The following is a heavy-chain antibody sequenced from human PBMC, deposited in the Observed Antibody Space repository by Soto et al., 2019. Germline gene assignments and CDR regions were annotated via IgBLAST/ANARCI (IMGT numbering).Heavy chain of an antibody. CDR1: GGSLSQYY. V-gene: IGHV4-59*08. J-gene: IGHJ4*02. CDR3: ARLGGYYQALDS. D-gene: IGHD3-22*01. CDR2: IYYAGTT. Sequence: PSETLSLTCTVSGGSLSQYYWSWTRQSPGNTLEWIGYIYYAGTTAYNPSLKSRVTISLDTAKNQFSLKLGSVTAADTAVYYCARLGGYYQALDSWGQGTLVTVSS.